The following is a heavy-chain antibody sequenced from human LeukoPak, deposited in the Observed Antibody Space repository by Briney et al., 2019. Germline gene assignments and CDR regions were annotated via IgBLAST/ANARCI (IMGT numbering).Heavy chain of an antibody. D-gene: IGHD2-2*01. Sequence: PGGSLRLSCAASGFTFSSYGMHWVRQAPGKGLEWVSYISSSSSTVYYADSVKGRFTISRDNAKNSLYLQMNSLRGDDTAVYYCARGDCSSTSCYLRGIYYYYYYMDVWGKGTTVTVSS. J-gene: IGHJ6*03. CDR3: ARGDCSSTSCYLRGIYYYYYYMDV. V-gene: IGHV3-48*04. CDR2: ISSSSSTV. CDR1: GFTFSSYG.